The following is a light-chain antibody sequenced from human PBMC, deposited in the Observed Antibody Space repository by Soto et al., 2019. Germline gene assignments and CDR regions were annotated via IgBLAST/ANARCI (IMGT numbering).Light chain of an antibody. Sequence: EIVLTQSPGTLSLSPGKRATLSCRASQSFSNTYLGWYQQKPGQAPRLLIYAASSRATGIPDRFSGSGSGTDFTLTISRLEPEDFAVYYCQHYGSSPYTFGQGTKLEIK. V-gene: IGKV3-20*01. J-gene: IGKJ2*01. CDR1: QSFSNTY. CDR2: AAS. CDR3: QHYGSSPYT.